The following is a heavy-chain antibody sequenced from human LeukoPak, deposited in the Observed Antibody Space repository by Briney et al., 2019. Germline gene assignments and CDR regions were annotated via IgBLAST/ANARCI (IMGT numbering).Heavy chain of an antibody. Sequence: SVKVSCKASGGTFSSYAISWVRQAPGQGLEWMGGIIPIFGTANYAQKFQGRVTITADESTSTAYMELSSLRSEDTAVYYCARGVRVRGGYRSSTSCTYYFDYWGQGTLVTVSS. CDR2: IIPIFGTA. D-gene: IGHD2-2*01. J-gene: IGHJ4*02. CDR1: GGTFSSYA. CDR3: ARGVRVRGGYRSSTSCTYYFDY. V-gene: IGHV1-69*01.